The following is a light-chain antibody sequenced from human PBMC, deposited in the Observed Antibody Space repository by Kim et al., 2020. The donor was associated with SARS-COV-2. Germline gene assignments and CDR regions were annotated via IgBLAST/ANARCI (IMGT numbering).Light chain of an antibody. CDR3: QKYNDWPYT. CDR1: ERVGVN. V-gene: IGKV3-15*01. J-gene: IGKJ2*01. CDR2: GAS. Sequence: VSPGQRVARSCRGSERVGVNLAWFQQKPGQVPRLLIYGASSRFPGTPDRCTASGSGTEFKLTISSLQSEDFAIYYCQKYNDWPYTFGQGTKLEI.